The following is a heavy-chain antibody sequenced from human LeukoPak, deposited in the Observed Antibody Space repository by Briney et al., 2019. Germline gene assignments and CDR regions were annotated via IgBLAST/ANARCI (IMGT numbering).Heavy chain of an antibody. Sequence: SESLSLTCNVSGDSIKNYHWSWIRQPPGKTLEYLGNIHNSGDSNYNPSLTGRVTMSLDTSNNQFSLKLSSVTAADTALYYCARHKTGGTDPIDYWGQGILVTVSS. D-gene: IGHD2-8*02. CDR1: GDSIKNYH. V-gene: IGHV4-59*08. J-gene: IGHJ4*02. CDR2: IHNSGDS. CDR3: ARHKTGGTDPIDY.